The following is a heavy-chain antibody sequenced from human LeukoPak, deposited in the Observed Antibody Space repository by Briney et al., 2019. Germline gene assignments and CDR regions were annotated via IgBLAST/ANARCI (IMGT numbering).Heavy chain of an antibody. V-gene: IGHV1-2*02. CDR1: GYTFTGYY. J-gene: IGHJ5*02. CDR3: AKDLWFGESISNWFDP. CDR2: ISPSGVT. D-gene: IGHD3-10*01. Sequence: GASVKVSCKASGYTFTGYYMHWVRQAPGQGLEWMGWISPSGVTDYAQKFRGRVTMTRDTSITTAYMELDSLRSDDTAVYYCAKDLWFGESISNWFDPWGQGTLVTVSS.